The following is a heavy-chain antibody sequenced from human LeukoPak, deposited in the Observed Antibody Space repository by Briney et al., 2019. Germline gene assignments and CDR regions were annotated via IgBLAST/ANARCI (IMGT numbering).Heavy chain of an antibody. CDR2: IYSGGST. V-gene: IGHV3-66*01. Sequence: PGGSLRLSCSASGFTVSSNYMSWVRQAPGKGLEWVSVIYSGGSTYYADSVKGRFTISRDNSKNTLYLQMNSLRAEDTAVYYCTSGSPNPSIPDYWGQGTLVTVSS. CDR3: TSGSPNPSIPDY. CDR1: GFTVSSNY. J-gene: IGHJ4*02. D-gene: IGHD2-21*01.